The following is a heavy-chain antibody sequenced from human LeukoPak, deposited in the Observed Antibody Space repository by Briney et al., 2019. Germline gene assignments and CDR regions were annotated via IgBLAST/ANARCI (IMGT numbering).Heavy chain of an antibody. D-gene: IGHD3-3*01. CDR1: GFTFSSYW. V-gene: IGHV3-7*03. Sequence: GGSLRLSCAASGFTFSSYWMSWVRQAPGKGLEWVANIKQDGSEKYYVDSVKGRFTISRDNAKNSLYLQMNGLRAEDTAVYYCARDILPTIFGVVISYYFDYWGQGTLVTVSS. J-gene: IGHJ4*02. CDR3: ARDILPTIFGVVISYYFDY. CDR2: IKQDGSEK.